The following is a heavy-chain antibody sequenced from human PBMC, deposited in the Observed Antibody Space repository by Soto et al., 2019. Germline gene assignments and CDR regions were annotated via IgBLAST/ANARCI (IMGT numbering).Heavy chain of an antibody. D-gene: IGHD3-3*01. V-gene: IGHV4-38-2*01. Sequence: SETLSLTCAVSSYSISSGYYWGWIRQPPGKGLEWIATIYHSGATYYNPSLESRVTISVDTSKNQFSLKLTSVIAADTAVYFCARVSYDLWTGPGIIEYWGQGTLVTVSS. CDR2: IYHSGAT. CDR3: ARVSYDLWTGPGIIEY. CDR1: SYSISSGYY. J-gene: IGHJ4*02.